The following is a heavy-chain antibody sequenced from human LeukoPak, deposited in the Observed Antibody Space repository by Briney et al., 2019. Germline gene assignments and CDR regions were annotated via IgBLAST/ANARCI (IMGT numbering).Heavy chain of an antibody. J-gene: IGHJ3*02. CDR3: ARGDKRWELVGAFDI. CDR2: INPSGGST. CDR1: GYTFTSYY. D-gene: IGHD1-26*01. Sequence: GASVKVSCKASGYTFTSYYMHWVRQAPGQGLEWMGIINPSGGSTSYAQKFQGRVTMTRDTSISTAYMELSRLRSDDTAVYYCARGDKRWELVGAFDIWGQGTMVTVSS. V-gene: IGHV1-46*01.